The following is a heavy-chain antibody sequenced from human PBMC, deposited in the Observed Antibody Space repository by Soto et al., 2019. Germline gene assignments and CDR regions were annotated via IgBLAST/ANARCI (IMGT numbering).Heavy chain of an antibody. CDR2: IYYSGST. CDR3: ARSGEPYYYDSSGYYYYFDY. J-gene: IGHJ4*02. V-gene: IGHV4-59*01. Sequence: SETLSLTCTVSGGSISSYYWSWIRQPPGKGLEWIGYIYYSGSTNYHPSLKSRVTISVDTSKNQFSLKLSSVTAADTAVYYCARSGEPYYYDSSGYYYYFDYWGQGTLVTVSS. D-gene: IGHD3-22*01. CDR1: GGSISSYY.